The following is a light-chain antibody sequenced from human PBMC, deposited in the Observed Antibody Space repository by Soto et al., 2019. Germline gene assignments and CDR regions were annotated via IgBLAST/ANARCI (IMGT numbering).Light chain of an antibody. CDR3: SSYTSSSPVV. CDR2: DVS. CDR1: SSDVGGYNY. J-gene: IGLJ2*01. Sequence: QSVLTQPASVSGSPGQSITISCTGTSSDVGGYNYVSWYQQHPGKAPNLTIYDVSNRPSGVSNRFSGSTSGNTASLTISGLQAEDEADYYCSSYTSSSPVVFGGGTKLTVL. V-gene: IGLV2-14*01.